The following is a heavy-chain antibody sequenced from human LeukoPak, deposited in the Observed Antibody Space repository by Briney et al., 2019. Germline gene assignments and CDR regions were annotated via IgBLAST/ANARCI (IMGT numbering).Heavy chain of an antibody. CDR3: ASPRKVYSGYDYNWFDP. D-gene: IGHD5-12*01. CDR1: GYTFTGYY. V-gene: IGHV1-2*02. CDR2: SNPNSGGT. Sequence: ASVKVSCKASGYTFTGYYMHWVRQAPGQGLEWMGWSNPNSGGTNYAQKFQGRVTMTRDTSISTAYMELSRLRSDDTAVYYCASPRKVYSGYDYNWFDPWGQGTLVTVSS. J-gene: IGHJ5*02.